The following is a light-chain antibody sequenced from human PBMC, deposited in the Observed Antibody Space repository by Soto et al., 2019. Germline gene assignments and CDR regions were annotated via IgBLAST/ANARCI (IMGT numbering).Light chain of an antibody. V-gene: IGKV3-11*01. CDR1: QSVSSY. CDR2: DAS. Sequence: EIVLTQSPATLSLSPGEIATLSCRASQSVSSYLAWYQQKPGQAPRLLIYDASNRATGIPARFSGSGSGTDFTLTIGSLEPEDFAVYYCQQRSNWPPTFGPGTKADIK. J-gene: IGKJ3*01. CDR3: QQRSNWPPT.